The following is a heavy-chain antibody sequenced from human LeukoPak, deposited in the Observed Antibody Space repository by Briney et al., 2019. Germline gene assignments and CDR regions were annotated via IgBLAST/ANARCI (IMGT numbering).Heavy chain of an antibody. CDR1: GFTFSSYA. J-gene: IGHJ4*02. D-gene: IGHD6-13*01. V-gene: IGHV3-53*01. Sequence: GGSLRLSCAASGFTFSSYAMSWVRQAPGKGLEWVSVIYSGGSTYYADSVKGRFTISRDNSKNTLYLQMNSLRAEDTAVYYCARVGSAAGTSVVDYWGQGTLVTVSS. CDR2: IYSGGST. CDR3: ARVGSAAGTSVVDY.